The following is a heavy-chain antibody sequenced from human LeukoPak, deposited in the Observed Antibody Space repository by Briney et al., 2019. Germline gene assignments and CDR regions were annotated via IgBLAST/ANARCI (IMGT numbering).Heavy chain of an antibody. D-gene: IGHD1-26*01. V-gene: IGHV4-59*12. CDR2: RFYSGST. J-gene: IGHJ5*02. Sequence: SETLSLTCTVSGGSIRTYYWSWIRQPPGKGLEWIAYRFYSGSTSYSPSLKSRVTISVDTSKNQFSLRLTSVTAADTAVYYCAREGGIGNWFDPWGQGTLVTVSS. CDR3: AREGGIGNWFDP. CDR1: GGSIRTYY.